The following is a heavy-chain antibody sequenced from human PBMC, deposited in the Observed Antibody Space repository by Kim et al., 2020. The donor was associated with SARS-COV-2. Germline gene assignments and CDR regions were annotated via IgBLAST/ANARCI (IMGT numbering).Heavy chain of an antibody. J-gene: IGHJ6*02. Sequence: GGSLRLSCAASGFTFSSYGMHWVRQAPGKGLEWVAVIWYDGSNKYYADSVKGRFTISRDNSKNTLYLQMNSLRAEDTAVYYCAREGGDIVVVPAAGGGDYGMDVWGQGTTVTVSS. CDR3: AREGGDIVVVPAAGGGDYGMDV. V-gene: IGHV3-33*01. D-gene: IGHD2-2*01. CDR1: GFTFSSYG. CDR2: IWYDGSNK.